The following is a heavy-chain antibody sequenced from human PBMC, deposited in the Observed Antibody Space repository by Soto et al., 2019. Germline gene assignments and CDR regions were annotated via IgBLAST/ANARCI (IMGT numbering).Heavy chain of an antibody. CDR3: ASATVVAATFDF. V-gene: IGHV3-21*01. CDR2: ISSGSSNI. CDR1: GFAFRSYN. Sequence: EVQLVESGGGLVKPGGSLTLSCAASGFAFRSYNMNWVRQAPGKGLEWVASISSGSSNIYYADSVKGRFTIPRDNAKNSLFLQMDRLRAEDSAVYYCASATVVAATFDFWGQGTLVTVSS. D-gene: IGHD2-15*01. J-gene: IGHJ4*02.